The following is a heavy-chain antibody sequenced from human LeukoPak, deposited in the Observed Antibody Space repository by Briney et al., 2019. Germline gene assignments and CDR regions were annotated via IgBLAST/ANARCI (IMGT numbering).Heavy chain of an antibody. V-gene: IGHV3-30*18. J-gene: IGHJ6*02. CDR1: GFTLSSYG. CDR3: ANGAGYSSGHKGYYYGMDV. CDR2: ISYDGSNK. D-gene: IGHD6-19*01. Sequence: GGSLRLSCAASGFTLSSYGMHWVRQAPGKGLEWVAVISYDGSNKYYADSVKSRFTISRDNSKNTLYLQMNSLRAEDTAVYYCANGAGYSSGHKGYYYGMDVWGQGTTVTVSS.